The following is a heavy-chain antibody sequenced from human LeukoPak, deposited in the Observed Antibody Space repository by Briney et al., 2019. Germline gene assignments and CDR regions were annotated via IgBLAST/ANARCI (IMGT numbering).Heavy chain of an antibody. CDR2: ISDSGGST. CDR3: AKRGIVIRAVIIVGFHKEAYYFDY. V-gene: IGHV3-23*01. D-gene: IGHD3-10*01. CDR1: GITLSNYG. J-gene: IGHJ4*02. Sequence: GGSLRLSCAVSGITLSNYGMSWVRQAPGKGLEWVAGISDSGGSTNYADSVKGRFTISRDDPKNTLYLQMNSLRAEDTAVYFCAKRGIVIRAVIIVGFHKEAYYFDYWGQGALVTVSS.